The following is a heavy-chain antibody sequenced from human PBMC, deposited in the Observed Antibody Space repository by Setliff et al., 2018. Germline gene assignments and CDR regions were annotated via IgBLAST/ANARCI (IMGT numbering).Heavy chain of an antibody. CDR1: GVYFGDYI. CDR2: IRTEPFDATA. CDR3: TRAQYSSNWNEIGYFDF. V-gene: IGHV3-49*04. D-gene: IGHD1-20*01. J-gene: IGHJ4*02. Sequence: PGGSLRLSCTASGVYFGDYIWSWVRQAPGKGLEWVGFIRTEPFDATAEYAASVKGRFTISRDDSKSIAYLHMNSLKIEDTGVYYCTRAQYSSNWNEIGYFDFWGQGALVTVSS.